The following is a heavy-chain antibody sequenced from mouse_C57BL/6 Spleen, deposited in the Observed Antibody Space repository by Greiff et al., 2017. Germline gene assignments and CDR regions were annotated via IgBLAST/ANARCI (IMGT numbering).Heavy chain of an antibody. CDR2: IDPNSGGT. CDR1: GYTFTSYW. J-gene: IGHJ2*01. V-gene: IGHV1-72*01. CDR3: ARFDGYRYYFDY. Sequence: QVQLQQPGAKLVKPGASVKLSCKASGYTFTSYWMHWVKQRPGRGLEWIGRIDPNSGGTKYNETFKSKATLTVDKPSSTAYMQLSSLTSEDSAVYYCARFDGYRYYFDYWGQGTTLTVSS. D-gene: IGHD2-3*01.